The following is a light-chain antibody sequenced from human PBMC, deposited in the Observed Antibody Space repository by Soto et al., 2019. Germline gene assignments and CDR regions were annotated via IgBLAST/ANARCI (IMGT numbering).Light chain of an antibody. Sequence: VLTQSPDTLSLSPGDRATLSCRANQRASRQYLSWYKQRPGQPPRLLIYSVSMRADGVPDRFSGSGSGSEFTVTTNSLEPEDFAVYYCQDFDSPQWTFGQGTKIE. CDR3: QDFDSPQWT. CDR1: QRASRQY. V-gene: IGKV3-20*01. CDR2: SVS. J-gene: IGKJ1*01.